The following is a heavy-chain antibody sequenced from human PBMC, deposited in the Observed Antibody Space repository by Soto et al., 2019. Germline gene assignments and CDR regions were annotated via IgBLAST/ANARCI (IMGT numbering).Heavy chain of an antibody. CDR2: IYYSGST. D-gene: IGHD6-19*01. J-gene: IGHJ4*02. CDR3: ATGGSGWYSYRYFDY. Sequence: SETLYLTCTVSGGSISSYYWSWIRQPPGKGLEWIGYIYYSGSTNYNPSLKSRVTISVDTSKNQFSLKLSSVTAADTAVYYCATGGSGWYSYRYFDYWGQGTLVTVSS. V-gene: IGHV4-59*01. CDR1: GGSISSYY.